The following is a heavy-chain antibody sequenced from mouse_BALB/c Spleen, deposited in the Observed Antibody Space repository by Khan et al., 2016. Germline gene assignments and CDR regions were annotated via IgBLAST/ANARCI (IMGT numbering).Heavy chain of an antibody. J-gene: IGHJ3*01. Sequence: EVQLQESGPDLVKPSQSLSLTCTVTGFSITSDYSWHWIRQFPGNKLEWMGYIHYSGSTNYNPSLKSRISITRDTSKNQFFLQLNSVTTEDTATFYCARYYYGGDPWFAYWGQGTLVTVSA. V-gene: IGHV3-1*02. CDR2: IHYSGST. D-gene: IGHD1-1*01. CDR1: GFSITSDYS. CDR3: ARYYYGGDPWFAY.